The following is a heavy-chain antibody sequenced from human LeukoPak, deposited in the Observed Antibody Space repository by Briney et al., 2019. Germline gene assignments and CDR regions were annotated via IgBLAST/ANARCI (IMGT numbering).Heavy chain of an antibody. J-gene: IGHJ4*02. CDR3: AKTALAVAGIVPVESELDY. CDR1: GFTFSSYG. D-gene: IGHD6-19*01. CDR2: ISYDGNKV. V-gene: IGHV3-30*18. Sequence: GGSLRLSCAASGFTFSSYGMHWVRQAPGKGLEWVAAISYDGNKVYYVDSVKGRFTISRDNSKNTLYLQMNSLRAEDTAVYYCAKTALAVAGIVPVESELDYWGQGTLVTVSS.